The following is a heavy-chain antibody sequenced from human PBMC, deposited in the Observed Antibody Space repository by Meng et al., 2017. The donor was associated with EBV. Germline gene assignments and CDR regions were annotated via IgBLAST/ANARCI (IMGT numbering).Heavy chain of an antibody. J-gene: IGHJ4*02. CDR2: VNAGNGNT. V-gene: IGHV1-3*01. Sequence: QVRLVQAGAEVKRPGAPVKVSCKASGYTFTSYAMHWVRQATGQRLEWMGWVNAGNGNTKYSQKFQGRVTITRDTSASTAYMELSSLRSEDTAVYYCARSGATIFGVVIPTYYFDYWGQGTLVTVSS. CDR3: ARSGATIFGVVIPTYYFDY. CDR1: GYTFTSYA. D-gene: IGHD3-3*01.